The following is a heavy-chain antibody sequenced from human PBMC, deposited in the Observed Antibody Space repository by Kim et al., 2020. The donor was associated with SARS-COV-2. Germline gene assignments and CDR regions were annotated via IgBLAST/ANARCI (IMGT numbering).Heavy chain of an antibody. Sequence: NPPLKSRVTISVDTSKNQFSLKLSSVTAADTAVYYCARLNTAPYYYGMDVWGQGTTVTVSS. D-gene: IGHD5-18*01. V-gene: IGHV4-59*08. CDR3: ARLNTAPYYYGMDV. J-gene: IGHJ6*02.